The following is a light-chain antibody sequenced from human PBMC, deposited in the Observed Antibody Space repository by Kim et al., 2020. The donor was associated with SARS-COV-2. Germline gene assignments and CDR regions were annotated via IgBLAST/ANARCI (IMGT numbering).Light chain of an antibody. V-gene: IGLV1-40*01. CDR2: GND. J-gene: IGLJ7*01. CDR1: TSNIGAGYD. Sequence: QSVLTQPPSVSGAPGQRVTISCSGSTSNIGAGYDVHWYRQIPGSAPKLLIYGNDNRPSGVPDRFSGAKSGTSASLAITGLQPEDEADYYCQSFDRGLTASVFGGGTQLTVL. CDR3: QSFDRGLTASV.